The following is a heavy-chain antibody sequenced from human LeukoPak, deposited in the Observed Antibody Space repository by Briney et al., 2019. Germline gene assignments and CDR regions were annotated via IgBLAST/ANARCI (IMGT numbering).Heavy chain of an antibody. V-gene: IGHV1-69*05. CDR3: ARDWLRIAAAGTGYYYYMDV. D-gene: IGHD6-13*01. Sequence: GGSVKVSCKASGVTFSSYAMSWVRQAPGQGLEWMGRIIPIGGTATFAQKFQGRVTITTAESTTTASMELTSLTSHYTAVYYCARDWLRIAAAGTGYYYYMDVWGKGTPVTVSS. J-gene: IGHJ6*03. CDR2: IIPIGGTA. CDR1: GVTFSSYA.